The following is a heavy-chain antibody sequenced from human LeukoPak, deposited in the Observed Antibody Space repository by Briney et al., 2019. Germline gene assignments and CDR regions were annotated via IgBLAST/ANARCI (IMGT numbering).Heavy chain of an antibody. CDR1: GFTFSDYY. Sequence: GGSLRLSCAASGFTFSDYYMSWVRQAPGKGLEWVSYISSSSSTIYYADSVKGRFTISRDNAKNSLYLQMNSLRAEDTAVYYCASLYGSGPNWFDPWGQGTLVTVSS. D-gene: IGHD3-10*01. V-gene: IGHV3-11*04. CDR3: ASLYGSGPNWFDP. J-gene: IGHJ5*02. CDR2: ISSSSSTI.